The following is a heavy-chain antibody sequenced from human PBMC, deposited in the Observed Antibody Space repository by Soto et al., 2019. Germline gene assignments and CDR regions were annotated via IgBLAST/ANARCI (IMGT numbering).Heavy chain of an antibody. Sequence: QVQLQESGPGLVKPSGTLSLTCAVSGVSISIPNWWAWVRQAPGKGLEWIGEIDHSGTTNYNPSLNSRVTISLDSSNNQFSLRLSSVAAADTAVYFCARGKFYAIDIWGQGTMFTGSS. CDR3: ARGKFYAIDI. V-gene: IGHV4-4*02. CDR2: IDHSGTT. CDR1: GVSISIPNW. J-gene: IGHJ3*02.